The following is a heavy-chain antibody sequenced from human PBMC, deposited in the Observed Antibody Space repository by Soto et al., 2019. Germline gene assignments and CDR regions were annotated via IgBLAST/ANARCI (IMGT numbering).Heavy chain of an antibody. D-gene: IGHD1-26*01. J-gene: IGHJ6*02. CDR1: GFTFSSYS. CDR3: ARDKRSDLLYGMDV. Sequence: PGGSLRLSCAASGFTFSSYSMNWVRQAPGKGLEWVSSISSSSSYIYYADSVKGRFTISRGNAKNSLYLQMNSLRAEDTAVYYCARDKRSDLLYGMDVWGQGTTVTVSS. V-gene: IGHV3-21*01. CDR2: ISSSSSYI.